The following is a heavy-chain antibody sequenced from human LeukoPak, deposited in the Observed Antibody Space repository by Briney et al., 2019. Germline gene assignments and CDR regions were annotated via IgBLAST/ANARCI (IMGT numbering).Heavy chain of an antibody. V-gene: IGHV4-34*01. J-gene: IGHJ4*02. Sequence: SETLSLTCAVYGGSFSGYYWSWIRQPPGKGLEWIGEINHSGSTNYNPSLKSRVTISVDTSKNQFSLKLSSVTAADTAVYYCARGQYSGYDCLIDYWGQGTLVTVSS. CDR1: GGSFSGYY. CDR2: INHSGST. D-gene: IGHD5-12*01. CDR3: ARGQYSGYDCLIDY.